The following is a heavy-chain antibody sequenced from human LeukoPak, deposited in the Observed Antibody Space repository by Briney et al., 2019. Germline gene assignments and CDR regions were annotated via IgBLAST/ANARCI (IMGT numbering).Heavy chain of an antibody. D-gene: IGHD6-6*01. Sequence: SVKVSCKASGGTFSSYAISWVRQAPGQGLEWMGGIIPIFGTANYAQKFQGRVTITAGESTSTAYMELSSLRSEDTAVYYCARVPEYSSTHHYYYYMDVWGKGTTVTVSS. V-gene: IGHV1-69*13. CDR2: IIPIFGTA. J-gene: IGHJ6*03. CDR3: ARVPEYSSTHHYYYYMDV. CDR1: GGTFSSYA.